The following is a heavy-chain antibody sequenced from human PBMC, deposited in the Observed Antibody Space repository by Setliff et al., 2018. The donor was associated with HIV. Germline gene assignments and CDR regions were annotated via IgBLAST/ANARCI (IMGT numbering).Heavy chain of an antibody. CDR2: IFTSGST. V-gene: IGHV4-4*09. Sequence: SETLSLTCTVSGGSISSYCWNWIRQPPGRGLEWIGYIFTSGSTKYSPSLQSRVTMSIDTSKNQFSLKLTSVTAADTAVYYCARRRAAMWRGLFVGFENWGQGTLVTVSS. CDR3: ARRRAAMWRGLFVGFEN. CDR1: GGSISSYC. J-gene: IGHJ4*02. D-gene: IGHD1-26*01.